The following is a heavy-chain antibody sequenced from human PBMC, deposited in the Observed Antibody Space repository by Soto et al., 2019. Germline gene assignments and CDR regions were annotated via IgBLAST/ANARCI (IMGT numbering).Heavy chain of an antibody. CDR1: GFTFSSYW. J-gene: IGHJ6*02. CDR2: IKQDGSEK. Sequence: PGGSLRLSCAASGFTFSSYWMSWVRQAPGKGLEWVANIKQDGSEKYYVDSVKGRFTISRDNAKNSLYLQMNSLRAEDTAVYYCARPPLYDSSGYYRDYYYYGMDVWGQGTTVTVSS. V-gene: IGHV3-7*01. CDR3: ARPPLYDSSGYYRDYYYYGMDV. D-gene: IGHD3-22*01.